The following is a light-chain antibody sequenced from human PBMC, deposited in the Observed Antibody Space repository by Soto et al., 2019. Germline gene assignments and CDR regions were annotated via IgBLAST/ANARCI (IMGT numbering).Light chain of an antibody. V-gene: IGKV3-15*01. J-gene: IGKJ1*01. CDR1: QSVSSN. CDR3: QQYNNWSRT. CDR2: GAA. Sequence: EIVMTQSPATLSVSPGERATLSCRASQSVSSNLAWYQQKPGQAPRLLIYGAATRATGIPARFIGSGSGTEFTLTISSLQSEDFAVYDCQQYNNWSRTFGQGTKVEIK.